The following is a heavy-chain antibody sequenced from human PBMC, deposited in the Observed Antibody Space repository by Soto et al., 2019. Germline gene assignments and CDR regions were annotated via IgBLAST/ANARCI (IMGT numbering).Heavy chain of an antibody. D-gene: IGHD3-22*01. Sequence: QVQLVESGGGVVQPGRSLRLSCAASGFTFSSYAMHWVRQAPGKGLEWVAVISYDGSNKYYADSVKGRFTISRDNSKNTLYLKMSSLRAEDTAVYYCARDPSLGYDAFDIWGQGTMVTVSS. V-gene: IGHV3-30-3*01. CDR1: GFTFSSYA. J-gene: IGHJ3*02. CDR2: ISYDGSNK. CDR3: ARDPSLGYDAFDI.